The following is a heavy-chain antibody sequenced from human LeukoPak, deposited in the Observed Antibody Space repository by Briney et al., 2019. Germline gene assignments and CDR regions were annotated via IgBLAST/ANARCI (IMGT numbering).Heavy chain of an antibody. V-gene: IGHV4-30-2*01. Sequence: SETLSLTCTVSGGSISSGGYYWSWIRQPPGKGLEWIGYIYHSGSTYYNPSLKSRVTISVDRSKNQFSLKLSSVTAADTAVYYCAKYSSSWFDYWGQGTLVTVSS. D-gene: IGHD6-13*01. CDR2: IYHSGST. J-gene: IGHJ4*02. CDR3: AKYSSSWFDY. CDR1: GGSISSGGYY.